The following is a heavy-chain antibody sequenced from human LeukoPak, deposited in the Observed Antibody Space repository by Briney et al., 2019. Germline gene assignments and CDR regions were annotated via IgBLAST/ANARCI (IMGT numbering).Heavy chain of an antibody. J-gene: IGHJ4*02. Sequence: HPGGPLRLSCAASGFTFSSYEMHWLRQAPGKGLEWVSYISSSGSTIYYAVSVRGRFTISRDNAKNSLYLQMNSLRAEDTAVYYCAREGSYYFDYWGQGTLVTVSS. V-gene: IGHV3-48*03. CDR2: ISSSGSTI. CDR3: AREGSYYFDY. CDR1: GFTFSSYE.